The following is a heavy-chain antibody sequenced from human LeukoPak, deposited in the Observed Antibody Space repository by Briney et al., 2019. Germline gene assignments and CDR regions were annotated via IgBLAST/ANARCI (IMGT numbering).Heavy chain of an antibody. CDR3: ASWAVTGIYLDS. Sequence: GGSLRLSCAASGFTFSSYWMSWVRQPPGKGLEWVANIKQDGSEEHYVASVKGRFTISRDNPQSSLSLQMTDLRAEDTAVYYCASWAVTGIYLDSWGQGALVTVSS. V-gene: IGHV3-7*01. CDR1: GFTFSSYW. CDR2: IKQDGSEE. J-gene: IGHJ4*02. D-gene: IGHD6-19*01.